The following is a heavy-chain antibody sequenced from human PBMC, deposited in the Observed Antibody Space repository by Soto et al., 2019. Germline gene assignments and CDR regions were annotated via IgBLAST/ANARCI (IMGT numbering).Heavy chain of an antibody. D-gene: IGHD1-26*01. J-gene: IGHJ4*02. CDR3: ARVQSGSYALYYFDY. CDR1: GGSTSGYY. Sequence: LSLTCTVSGGSTSGYYWSWIRQFPGQGLEWIGYIYYSGSTNYNPSLKSRVTISVDRSKNQFSLKLSSVTAGDTAVYFCARVQSGSYALYYFDYWGQGALVTVSS. CDR2: IYYSGST. V-gene: IGHV4-59*01.